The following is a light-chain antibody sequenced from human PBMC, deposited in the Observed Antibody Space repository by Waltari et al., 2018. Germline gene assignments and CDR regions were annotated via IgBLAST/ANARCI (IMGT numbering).Light chain of an antibody. CDR2: GVS. Sequence: DIVLTQSPGTLSLSQGERANLSCRASQPFGSTYLAWYKQNPGQAPRLLIYGVSSRATGVPDRFSGSGSETDFTLTISRLEPEDFAVYYCHQNGTAPWTYGPGTKVEIK. J-gene: IGKJ1*01. CDR1: QPFGSTY. CDR3: HQNGTAPWT. V-gene: IGKV3-20*01.